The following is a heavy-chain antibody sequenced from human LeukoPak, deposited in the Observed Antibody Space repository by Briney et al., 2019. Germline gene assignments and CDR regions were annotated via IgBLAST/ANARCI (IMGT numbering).Heavy chain of an antibody. Sequence: SGTLSLTCTVSGGSISSSSYNWGGLRQPPGKGLDWLGSIYYSGSTYYNPSLKRRVTISVDTSKNQFSLKLSSVTAADTAVYYCARDLGYSNYRRGVVDYWGQGTLVTVSS. CDR3: ARDLGYSNYRRGVVDY. J-gene: IGHJ4*02. CDR2: IYYSGST. CDR1: GGSISSSSYN. D-gene: IGHD4-11*01. V-gene: IGHV4-39*07.